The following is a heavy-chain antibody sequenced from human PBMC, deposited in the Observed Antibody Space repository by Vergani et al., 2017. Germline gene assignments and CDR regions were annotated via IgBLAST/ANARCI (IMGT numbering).Heavy chain of an antibody. V-gene: IGHV4-61*02. CDR2: ISASGNA. CDR3: ARRSGGYDSGGKVHPLRTAFDV. J-gene: IGHJ3*01. CDR1: GGSISAGYYF. D-gene: IGHD3-22*01. Sequence: QVQLQASGPGRVEPSQTLSLTCTMSGGSISAGYYFWSWIRQPAGKGLEWLGHISASGNASHSPSLKTRVSMSVDTSKNQFSLTVTSVTAADTAIYFCARRSGGYDSGGKVHPLRTAFDVWGHGTVVTVSS.